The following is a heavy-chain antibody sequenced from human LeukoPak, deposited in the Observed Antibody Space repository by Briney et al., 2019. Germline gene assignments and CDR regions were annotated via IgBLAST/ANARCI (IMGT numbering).Heavy chain of an antibody. J-gene: IGHJ4*02. CDR3: ARDQGSGSSWYSYYFDY. CDR2: ISAYNGNT. D-gene: IGHD6-13*01. Sequence: ASVKASCKASGYTFTSYGISWVRQAPGQGLEWMGWISAYNGNTNYAQKLQGRVTMTTDTSTSTAYMELRSLRSDDTAVYYCARDQGSGSSWYSYYFDYWGQGTLVTVSS. CDR1: GYTFTSYG. V-gene: IGHV1-18*01.